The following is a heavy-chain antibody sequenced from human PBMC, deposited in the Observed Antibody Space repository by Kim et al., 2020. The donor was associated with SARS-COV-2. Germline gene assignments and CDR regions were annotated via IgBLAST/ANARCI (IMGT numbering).Heavy chain of an antibody. Sequence: SETLSLTCAVSGGSISSSNWWSWVRQPPGKGLEWIGEFYHSGSTNYNPSLKSRVTISVDKSKNQFSLKLSSVTAADTAVYYCARSNWDRIAFDIWGQGTMVTVSS. CDR2: FYHSGST. V-gene: IGHV4-4*02. D-gene: IGHD7-27*01. CDR1: GGSISSSNW. J-gene: IGHJ3*02. CDR3: ARSNWDRIAFDI.